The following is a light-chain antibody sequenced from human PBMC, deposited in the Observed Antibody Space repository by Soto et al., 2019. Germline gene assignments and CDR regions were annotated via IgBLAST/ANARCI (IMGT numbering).Light chain of an antibody. CDR2: KAS. V-gene: IGKV1-5*03. J-gene: IGKJ2*01. Sequence: DIQMTQSPSTLSASGGDRVTITCRARQSSSSWLSWYQQKPGKAPKLLIYKASSLESGVPSRFSGSGSGTEFTLTIRSLQPDDFATYYCQQYNSSSYTFGQGTKLESK. CDR3: QQYNSSSYT. CDR1: QSSSSW.